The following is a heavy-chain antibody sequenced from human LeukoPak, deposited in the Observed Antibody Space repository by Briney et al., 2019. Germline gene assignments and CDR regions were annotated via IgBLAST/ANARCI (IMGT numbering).Heavy chain of an antibody. CDR3: AKGSGYDTDFDY. CDR2: ISGSGDNT. V-gene: IGHV3-23*01. D-gene: IGHD3-9*01. J-gene: IGHJ4*02. CDR1: GFTFSNYK. Sequence: GGSLRLSCAASGFTFSNYKMNWVRQAPGKGLEWVSGISGSGDNTYYADSVKGRFTVSRDNSKNTLYLQMNSLRAEDTAIYYCAKGSGYDTDFDYWGQGTLVTVSS.